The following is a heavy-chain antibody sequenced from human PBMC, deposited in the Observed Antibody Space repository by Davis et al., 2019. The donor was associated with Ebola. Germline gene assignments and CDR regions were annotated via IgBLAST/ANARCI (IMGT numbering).Heavy chain of an antibody. CDR3: ARGHNYAHEY. Sequence: ASVKVSCKASGYPFTGYNLHWVRQAPGQGLEWMGRLNQKSGGTDSAQKFQGTVTMTRDTSISTVYMELSSLRYDDTADYYCARGHNYAHEYWGQGTLVTVSS. D-gene: IGHD4-11*01. J-gene: IGHJ4*02. V-gene: IGHV1-2*06. CDR1: GYPFTGYN. CDR2: LNQKSGGT.